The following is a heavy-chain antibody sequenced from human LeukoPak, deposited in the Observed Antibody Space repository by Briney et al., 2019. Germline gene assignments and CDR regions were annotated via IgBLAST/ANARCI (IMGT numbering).Heavy chain of an antibody. Sequence: SETLSLTCTVSGGSISSYYWSWIRQPPGKGLEWIGYIYYRGSTNYNPSLKSRVTISVDTSKNQFSLKLSSVTAADTAVYYCAREVAVAAGAVNDAFDIWGQGTMVTVSS. D-gene: IGHD6-19*01. CDR1: GGSISSYY. V-gene: IGHV4-59*01. CDR3: AREVAVAAGAVNDAFDI. CDR2: IYYRGST. J-gene: IGHJ3*02.